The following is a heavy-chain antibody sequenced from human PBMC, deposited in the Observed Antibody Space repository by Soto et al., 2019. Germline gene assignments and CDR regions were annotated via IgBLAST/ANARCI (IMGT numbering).Heavy chain of an antibody. V-gene: IGHV3-21*04. CDR2: ISSSSSYI. CDR3: AKDLSRWPHYAFDS. Sequence: PGGSLRLSCAASGFTFSSDGMNWVRQAPGKGLEWVSSISSSSSYIYYADSVKGRFTISRDNSKNALYVQMNGLRPEDTAVYYCAKDLSRWPHYAFDSWGQGTLVTVSS. J-gene: IGHJ5*01. D-gene: IGHD4-17*01. CDR1: GFTFSSDG.